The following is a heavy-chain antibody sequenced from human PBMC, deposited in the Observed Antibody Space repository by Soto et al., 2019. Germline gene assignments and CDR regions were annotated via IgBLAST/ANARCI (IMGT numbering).Heavy chain of an antibody. CDR1: GFTFSAYV. V-gene: IGHV3-23*01. Sequence: EVQLLESGGGLVQPGGSLRLSCAASGFTFSAYVMCWVRQAPGKGPEWVSAISSNGGRTFYTDSVKGRFPISRDNSKNTLYLQMSSLRVEDTAIYYCAKDPTIASVGPTLDYWGQGTLVSVSS. D-gene: IGHD6-13*01. J-gene: IGHJ4*02. CDR3: AKDPTIASVGPTLDY. CDR2: ISSNGGRT.